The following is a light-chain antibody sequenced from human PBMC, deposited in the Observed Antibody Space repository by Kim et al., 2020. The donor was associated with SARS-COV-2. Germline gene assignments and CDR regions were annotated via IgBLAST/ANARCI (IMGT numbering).Light chain of an antibody. V-gene: IGKV3-20*01. CDR2: DAS. CDR1: QSVRSNY. CDR3: QQSGSSPRT. J-gene: IGKJ1*01. Sequence: EIALTQSPGALSLSPGKRATLSCRASQSVRSNYLAWYQQKPGQAPRLLIFDASNRATGIPDRFSGSGSGTDFTLAISRLEPEDFAVYYCQQSGSSPRTFGQGTKVDIK.